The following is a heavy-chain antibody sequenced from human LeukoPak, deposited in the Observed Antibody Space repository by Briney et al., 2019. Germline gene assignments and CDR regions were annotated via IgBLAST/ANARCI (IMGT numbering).Heavy chain of an antibody. D-gene: IGHD4-11*01. Sequence: GGSLRLSCAASGFTFSTYWMHWVRQAPGKGLVWVSRINSDGSSTSYADSVKGRFTISRDNTKNTLYLQMNSLRAEDTAVYYCXXXLQAYYYGMDVWGQGTTVTVSS. V-gene: IGHV3-74*01. CDR2: INSDGSST. J-gene: IGHJ6*02. CDR3: XXXLQAYYYGMDV. CDR1: GFTFSTYW.